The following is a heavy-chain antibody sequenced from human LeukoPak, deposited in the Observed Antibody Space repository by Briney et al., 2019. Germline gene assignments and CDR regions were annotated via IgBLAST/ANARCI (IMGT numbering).Heavy chain of an antibody. Sequence: SQTLSLTCAVSGGSISSGGYSWSWIRQPPGKGLEWIGYIYHSGSTYYNPSLKSRVTISVDRSKNQFSLKLSSVTAADTAVYYCATLSIMITFGGVSAWFDPWGQGTLVTVSS. CDR3: ATLSIMITFGGVSAWFDP. CDR2: IYHSGST. J-gene: IGHJ5*02. V-gene: IGHV4-30-2*01. CDR1: GGSISSGGYS. D-gene: IGHD3-16*01.